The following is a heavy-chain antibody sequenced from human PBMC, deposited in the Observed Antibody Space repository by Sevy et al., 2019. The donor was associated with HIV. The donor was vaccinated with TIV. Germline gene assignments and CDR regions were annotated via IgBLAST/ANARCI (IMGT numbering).Heavy chain of an antibody. J-gene: IGHJ6*02. Sequence: SETLSLTCAVYGGSFSGYYWSWIRQPPGKGLEWIGEINHSGSTNYNPSLKSRVTITVDTSKNQFSLKLSSVTAADTAVYYCARDDTSCSGGSCYPGVDYYYYYGMDVWGQGTTVTVSS. CDR2: INHSGST. V-gene: IGHV4-34*01. CDR3: ARDDTSCSGGSCYPGVDYYYYYGMDV. D-gene: IGHD2-15*01. CDR1: GGSFSGYY.